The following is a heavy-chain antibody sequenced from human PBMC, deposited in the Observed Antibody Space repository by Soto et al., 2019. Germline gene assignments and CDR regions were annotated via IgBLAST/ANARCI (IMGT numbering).Heavy chain of an antibody. CDR3: ADDGGYCSGGSCYSVDY. D-gene: IGHD2-15*01. CDR1: GGTFSSYT. CDR2: IIPILGIA. J-gene: IGHJ4*02. V-gene: IGHV1-69*02. Sequence: QVQLVQSGAEVKKPGSSVKVSCKASGGTFSSYTISWVRQAPGQGLEWMGRIIPILGIANYAQKFQGRVTITADKATGTAYVELSSLRSEDTAVYYWADDGGYCSGGSCYSVDYWGQGTLVTVSS.